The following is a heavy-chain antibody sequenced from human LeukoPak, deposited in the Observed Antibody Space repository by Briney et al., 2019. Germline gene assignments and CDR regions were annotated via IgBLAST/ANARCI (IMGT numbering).Heavy chain of an antibody. CDR2: MYTSGIT. D-gene: IGHD1-7*01. CDR3: AREFTGTRGVDY. CDR1: GDSFSSYF. J-gene: IGHJ4*02. V-gene: IGHV4-4*07. Sequence: SETLSLTCTVSGDSFSSYFWSWIRQPAGKGLEWIGRMYTSGITNSNPSLKSRVTMSVDTSKNQFSLNLTSVTAADTAVYYCAREFTGTRGVDYWGQGILVTVSS.